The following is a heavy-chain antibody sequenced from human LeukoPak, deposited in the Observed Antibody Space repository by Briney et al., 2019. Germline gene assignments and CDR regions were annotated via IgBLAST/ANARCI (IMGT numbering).Heavy chain of an antibody. V-gene: IGHV4-59*01. J-gene: IGHJ6*02. Sequence: SETLSLTCSVSDGSINSYYWNRIRRPPGKGLEWIGYIYYNGNTNYSPYLKSRVTMSVDTSKNLFSLKVSSVTAADTAVYYCARGRSNYYGMDVWGQGTTVTVSS. CDR3: ARGRSNYYGMDV. CDR1: DGSINSYY. CDR2: IYYNGNT. D-gene: IGHD1-26*01.